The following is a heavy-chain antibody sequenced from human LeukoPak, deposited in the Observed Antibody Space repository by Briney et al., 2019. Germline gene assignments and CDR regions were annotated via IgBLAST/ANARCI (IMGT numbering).Heavy chain of an antibody. CDR2: IKTDGSEK. D-gene: IGHD3-3*01. Sequence: GGSLRLSCAASGFTFRTYWMSWVRQAPGKGLEWVANIKTDGSEKYYVDSVKGRFTISRDNAKNSMYLQMNSLRAEDTAVYYCARGGSPRSGHRPYWGQGTLVTVSS. CDR1: GFTFRTYW. J-gene: IGHJ4*02. CDR3: ARGGSPRSGHRPY. V-gene: IGHV3-7*04.